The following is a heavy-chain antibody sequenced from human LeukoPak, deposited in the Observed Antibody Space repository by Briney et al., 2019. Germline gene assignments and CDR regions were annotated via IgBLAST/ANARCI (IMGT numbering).Heavy chain of an antibody. CDR3: ARPQYDILTGYYAFDI. D-gene: IGHD3-9*01. CDR1: GYSFTNYW. CDR2: IYPRDSDT. Sequence: GESLKISCKGSGYSFTNYWIGWVRQMPGKGREWMGIIYPRDSDTRYSPSFQGQVTISADKSISTAYLQWSSLKASDTAMYYCARPQYDILTGYYAFDIWGQGTMVTVSS. V-gene: IGHV5-51*01. J-gene: IGHJ3*02.